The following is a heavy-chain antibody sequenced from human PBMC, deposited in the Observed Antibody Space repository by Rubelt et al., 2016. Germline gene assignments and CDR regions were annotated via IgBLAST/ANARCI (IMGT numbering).Heavy chain of an antibody. CDR3: ARWAYISDYYWIDY. Sequence: EVQVVESGGGLVQPGGSLRLSCAASGFTFSSYGMHWVRQAPGKGLEWVADINQVGNQMYFVDSVKGRFTISRDNAKNSLYLQMDSLRAEDSAMYYCARWAYISDYYWIDYWGQGTLVTVSS. J-gene: IGHJ4*02. CDR1: GFTFSSYG. V-gene: IGHV3-7*01. CDR2: INQVGNQM. D-gene: IGHD6-19*01.